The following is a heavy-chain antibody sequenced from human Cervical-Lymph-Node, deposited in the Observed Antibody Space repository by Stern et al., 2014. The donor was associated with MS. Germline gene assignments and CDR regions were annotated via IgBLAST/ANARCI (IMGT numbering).Heavy chain of an antibody. D-gene: IGHD2-21*02. J-gene: IGHJ2*01. CDR1: GFTFSAYA. V-gene: IGHV3-30-3*01. CDR3: ARQMTHGPCDL. Sequence: QVQLVESGGGVVQPGRSLRLSCAASGFTFSAYAMHWVRQAPGKGLEWVSVISYDGANKYYADSVKGRFTISRDNSKNTLFLRMNSLRGEDTAIYYCARQMTHGPCDLWGRGTLVTVSS. CDR2: ISYDGANK.